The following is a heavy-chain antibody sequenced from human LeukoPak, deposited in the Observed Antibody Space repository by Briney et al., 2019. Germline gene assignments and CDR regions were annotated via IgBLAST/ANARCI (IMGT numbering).Heavy chain of an antibody. D-gene: IGHD1-1*01. J-gene: IGHJ4*02. V-gene: IGHV3-23*01. CDR2: ISASGGST. Sequence: GGSLRLSCAASGFTFSSSAMSWVRQVPGKGLEWVSGISASGGSTYYADSVRGRFTISRDNSKNTLYVQMNSLRDEDTAVYYCARLTRRSGNYFENWGQGTLVTVSS. CDR3: ARLTRRSGNYFEN. CDR1: GFTFSSSA.